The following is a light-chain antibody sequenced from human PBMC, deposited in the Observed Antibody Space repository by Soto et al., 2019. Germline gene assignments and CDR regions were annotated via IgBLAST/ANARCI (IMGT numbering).Light chain of an antibody. Sequence: DIQMTQSPSTLSASVGDRVIITCRASQSIGKWLAWYQQRPGKAPKLLIYDASNLESGVPSRFSGSTSGTEFTLTVSSLQPDDFATYYRQQYNTYPLSFGGGTKV. CDR3: QQYNTYPLS. CDR2: DAS. CDR1: QSIGKW. V-gene: IGKV1-5*01. J-gene: IGKJ4*01.